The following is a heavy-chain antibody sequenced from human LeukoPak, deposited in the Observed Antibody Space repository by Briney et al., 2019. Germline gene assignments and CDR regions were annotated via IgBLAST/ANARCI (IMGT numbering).Heavy chain of an antibody. Sequence: SETLSLTCTVSGGSISSYYWSWIRQPPGKGLEWIGYIYYSGSTNYNPSLKSRVTISVDTSNNHFSLKLSSVTAADTAVYYCARGEYYDSSAYFDYWGQGTLVTVSS. J-gene: IGHJ4*02. CDR1: GGSISSYY. D-gene: IGHD3-22*01. CDR3: ARGEYYDSSAYFDY. CDR2: IYYSGST. V-gene: IGHV4-59*12.